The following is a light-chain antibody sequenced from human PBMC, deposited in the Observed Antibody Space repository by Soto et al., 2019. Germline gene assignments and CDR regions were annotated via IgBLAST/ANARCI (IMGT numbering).Light chain of an antibody. CDR3: ISYTGSSTSYV. J-gene: IGLJ1*01. CDR2: EAS. CDR1: SSDVGSYDH. Sequence: ALTQPASVSGSPGQSITISCSGTSSDVGSYDHVAWYQQFPGKTPKLMIYEASNRPSGVSSRFSGSKSGNTASLTISGLQAEDEADYYCISYTGSSTSYVFGTGTKVTVL. V-gene: IGLV2-14*01.